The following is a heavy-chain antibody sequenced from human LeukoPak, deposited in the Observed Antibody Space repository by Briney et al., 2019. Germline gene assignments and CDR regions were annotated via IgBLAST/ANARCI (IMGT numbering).Heavy chain of an antibody. CDR1: GFTFSSYA. CDR2: ISSNGGST. CDR3: ARDLCSGGSCYSHMDV. V-gene: IGHV3-64*01. J-gene: IGHJ6*03. Sequence: GGSLRLSCAASGFTFSSYAMHWVRQAPGEGLEYVSAISSNGGSTYYANSVKGRFTISRDNSKNTLYLQMGSLRAEDMAVYYCARDLCSGGSCYSHMDVWGKGTTVTISS. D-gene: IGHD2-15*01.